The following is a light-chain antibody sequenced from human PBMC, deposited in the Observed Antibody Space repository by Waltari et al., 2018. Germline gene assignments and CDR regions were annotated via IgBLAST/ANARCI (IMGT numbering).Light chain of an antibody. J-gene: IGKJ5*01. CDR2: RAS. Sequence: DIQLTQSPSTLSASGGDRVTITCRASQSINNWLAWYQQKPGKAPRLLIYRASVLQTGVPSRFSGSGSGTEFTLTISSLQPDDFGSYYCQHHHSYPITFGQGTRLEIK. CDR3: QHHHSYPIT. CDR1: QSINNW. V-gene: IGKV1-5*03.